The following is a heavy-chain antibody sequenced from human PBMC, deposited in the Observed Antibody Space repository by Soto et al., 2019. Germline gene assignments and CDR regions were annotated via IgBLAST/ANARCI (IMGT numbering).Heavy chain of an antibody. CDR3: ARHTRLAYNDY. CDR2: IYYSGST. Sequence: SETLSLTCTVSGGSISSSSYYWGWIRQPPGKGLEWIGSIYYSGSTYYNPSLKSRVTISVDTSKNQFSLKLSSVTAADTAVYYCARHTRLAYNDYWGQGTLVTVSS. D-gene: IGHD6-19*01. CDR1: GGSISSSSYY. V-gene: IGHV4-39*01. J-gene: IGHJ4*02.